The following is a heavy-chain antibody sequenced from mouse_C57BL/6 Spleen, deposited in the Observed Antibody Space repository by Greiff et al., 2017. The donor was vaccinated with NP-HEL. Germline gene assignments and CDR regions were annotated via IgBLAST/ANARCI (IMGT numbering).Heavy chain of an antibody. CDR1: GYAFSSSW. D-gene: IGHD1-3*01. J-gene: IGHJ3*01. CDR3: ARASGNPFAY. CDR2: IYPGDGDT. Sequence: VQLQQSGPELVKPGASVKISCKASGYAFSSSWMNWVKQRPGKGLEWIGRIYPGDGDTNYNGKFKGKATLTADKSSSTAYMQLSSLTSEDSAVYFCARASGNPFAYWGQGTLVTVSA. V-gene: IGHV1-82*01.